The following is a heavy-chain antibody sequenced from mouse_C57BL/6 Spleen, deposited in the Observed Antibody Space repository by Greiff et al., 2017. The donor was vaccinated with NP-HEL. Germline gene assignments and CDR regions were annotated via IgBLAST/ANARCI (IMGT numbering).Heavy chain of an antibody. CDR1: GFSLTSYG. Sequence: VQRVESGPGLVQPSQSLSITCTVSGFSLTSYGVHWVRQSPGKGLEWLGVIWSGGSTDYNAAFISRLSISKDNSKSQVFFKMNSLQADDTAIYYCARNNYSNYDWYFDVWGTGTTVTVSS. CDR3: ARNNYSNYDWYFDV. D-gene: IGHD2-5*01. V-gene: IGHV2-2*01. J-gene: IGHJ1*03. CDR2: IWSGGST.